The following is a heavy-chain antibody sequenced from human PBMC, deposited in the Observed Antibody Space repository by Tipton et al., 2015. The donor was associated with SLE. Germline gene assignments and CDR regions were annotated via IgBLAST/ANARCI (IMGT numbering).Heavy chain of an antibody. CDR2: INPSSGGT. D-gene: IGHD3-22*01. CDR1: GYTFTDSY. Sequence: QVQLVQSGAEVKKPGASVKVSCKASGYTFTDSYVQWARQAPGQGLEWMGWINPSSGGTTYAQKFQGRVTMTRDTSINTAYMELRSLRSDDTALYYCARDYYETSGYAFDAFDVWGQGTMVTVSS. V-gene: IGHV1-2*02. CDR3: ARDYYETSGYAFDAFDV. J-gene: IGHJ3*01.